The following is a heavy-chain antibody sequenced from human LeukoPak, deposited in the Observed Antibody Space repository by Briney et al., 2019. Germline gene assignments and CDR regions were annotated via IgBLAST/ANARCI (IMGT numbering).Heavy chain of an antibody. D-gene: IGHD6-19*01. Sequence: GGSLRLSCTASGFPFSTYWLSWVRQAPGKGLEWVANINQDGSGEYYAGSVKGRFTIARDNAKNSLYLQMNSLRAEDTAVYYCARGGSSGWYGRGLFDYWGQGTLVTVSS. CDR3: ARGGSSGWYGRGLFDY. V-gene: IGHV3-7*01. CDR2: INQDGSGE. CDR1: GFPFSTYW. J-gene: IGHJ4*02.